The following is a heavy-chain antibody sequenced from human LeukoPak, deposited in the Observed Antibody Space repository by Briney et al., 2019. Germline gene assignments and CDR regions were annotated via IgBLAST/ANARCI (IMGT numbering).Heavy chain of an antibody. CDR3: ARDPWGDNWFDP. CDR2: IPYDGSNK. J-gene: IGHJ5*02. D-gene: IGHD3-16*01. V-gene: IGHV3-30-3*01. Sequence: GRSLRLSCAASGFTFSSYAMHWVRQAPGKGLEWVAVIPYDGSNKYYADSAKGRFTISRDNSKNTLYLQMNSLRAEDTAVYYCARDPWGDNWFDPWGQGTLVTVSS. CDR1: GFTFSSYA.